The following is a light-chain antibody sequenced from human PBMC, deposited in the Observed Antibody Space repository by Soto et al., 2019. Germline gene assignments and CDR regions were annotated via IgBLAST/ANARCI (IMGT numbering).Light chain of an antibody. CDR2: FAS. V-gene: IGKV1-12*01. CDR3: LHTYSFPRT. J-gene: IGKJ1*01. Sequence: DIQMTQSPSTLSGSVGDRVTLTCRASQGIGDRLAWYQQKPGKVPQLLIYFASTLGSGVPSRFSGSGSGTDFILTINTLQADDFATYYCLHTYSFPRTFGQGTKVDIK. CDR1: QGIGDR.